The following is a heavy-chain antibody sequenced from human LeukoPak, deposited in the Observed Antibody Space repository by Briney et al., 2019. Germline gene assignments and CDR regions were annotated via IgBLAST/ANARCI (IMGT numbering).Heavy chain of an antibody. J-gene: IGHJ4*02. V-gene: IGHV3-43*01. CDR2: ISWDGGST. CDR1: GFTFDDYT. Sequence: GGSLRLSCAASGFTFDDYTMHWVRQAPRKGLEWVSLISWDGGSTYYADSVKGRFTISRYNSKNSLYLQMNSLRTEDTALYYCAKGQGGIDYWGQGTLVTVSS. CDR3: AKGQGGIDY. D-gene: IGHD3-16*01.